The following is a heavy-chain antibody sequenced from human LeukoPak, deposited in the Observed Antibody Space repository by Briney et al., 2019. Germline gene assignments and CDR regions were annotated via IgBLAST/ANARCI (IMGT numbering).Heavy chain of an antibody. CDR1: GFTFSNYA. CDR3: ARDFYGVDC. D-gene: IGHD2/OR15-2a*01. CDR2: ISYDGSDK. J-gene: IGHJ4*02. Sequence: GGSLRLSCAASGFTFSNYAMHWVRQAPGKGLEWVAVISYDGSDKNYADPVKGRFTISRDDSKNTLYLHMNSLGADDTAVYYCARDFYGVDCWGQGTLVTVSS. V-gene: IGHV3-30-3*01.